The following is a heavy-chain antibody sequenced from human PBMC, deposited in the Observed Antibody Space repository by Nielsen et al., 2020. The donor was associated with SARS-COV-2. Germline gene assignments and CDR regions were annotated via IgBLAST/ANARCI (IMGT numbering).Heavy chain of an antibody. CDR3: ARGGWVAARPNYYYYGMDV. CDR1: GYTFTSYA. CDR2: INTNTGNP. Sequence: ASVKVSCKASGYTFTSYAMNWVRQAPGQGLEWMGWINTNTGNPTYAQGFTGRFVFSLDTSVSTAYLQISSLKAEDTAVYYCARGGWVAARPNYYYYGMDVWGQGTTVTVSS. V-gene: IGHV7-4-1*02. J-gene: IGHJ6*02. D-gene: IGHD6-6*01.